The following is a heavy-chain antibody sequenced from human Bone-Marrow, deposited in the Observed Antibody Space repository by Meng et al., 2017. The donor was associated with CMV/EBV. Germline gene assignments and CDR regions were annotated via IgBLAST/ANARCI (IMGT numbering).Heavy chain of an antibody. D-gene: IGHD2-15*01. J-gene: IGHJ4*02. CDR2: INPNSGGT. CDR3: ARERGDIGFDY. Sequence: ASVKVSCKASGYTFTGYYIHWVRQAPGQGLEWMGWINPNSGGTSYAQKFQGRVTMTRDTSISTAYMELSRLRSDDTAVYYGARERGDIGFDYWGQGTLVTVSS. CDR1: GYTFTGYY. V-gene: IGHV1-2*02.